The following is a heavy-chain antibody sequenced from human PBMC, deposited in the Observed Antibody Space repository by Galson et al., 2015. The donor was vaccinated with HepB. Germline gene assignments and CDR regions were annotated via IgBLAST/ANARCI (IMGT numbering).Heavy chain of an antibody. Sequence: SLRLSCAASGFTFSLYSMNWVRQAPGKGLEWVSYISTSGSTIYYADSVKGRFTISRDNAKNSLYLQMNSLRAEDTAVYYCTSGMYASGLDYWGQETLVTVSS. CDR3: TSGMYASGLDY. V-gene: IGHV3-48*01. CDR1: GFTFSLYS. J-gene: IGHJ4*02. D-gene: IGHD3-10*01. CDR2: ISTSGSTI.